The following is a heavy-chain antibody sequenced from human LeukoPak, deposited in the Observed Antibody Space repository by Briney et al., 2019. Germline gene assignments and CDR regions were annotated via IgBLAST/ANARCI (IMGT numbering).Heavy chain of an antibody. V-gene: IGHV3-7*01. J-gene: IGHJ6*03. CDR2: IRQDGSEK. Sequence: GGSLRLSCAASGFTFSSYWMSWVRQAPGKGLEWVANIRQDGSEKYYVDSVKGRFTISRDNAKNSLYLQMNSLRAEDTAVYYCARVAWYYYYYYMDVWGKGTTVTISS. CDR1: GFTFSSYW. CDR3: ARVAWYYYYYYMDV.